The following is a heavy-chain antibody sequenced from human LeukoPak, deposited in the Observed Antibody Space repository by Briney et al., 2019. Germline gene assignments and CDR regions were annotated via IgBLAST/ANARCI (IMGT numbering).Heavy chain of an antibody. J-gene: IGHJ6*02. V-gene: IGHV1-2*02. CDR2: INPSSGGT. Sequence: ASVKLCCKSAGYTFTGCYMHWVRLAPGQGLELMGWINPSSGGTNYAQKFQGRVTMTRDTSISTAYMELSRLRSDDTAVYYCARDPEYYDFWSGSYGMDVWGQGNTVTVSS. CDR1: GYTFTGCY. CDR3: ARDPEYYDFWSGSYGMDV. D-gene: IGHD3-3*01.